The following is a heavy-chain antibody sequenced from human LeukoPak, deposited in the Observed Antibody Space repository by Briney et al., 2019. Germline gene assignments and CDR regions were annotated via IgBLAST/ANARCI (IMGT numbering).Heavy chain of an antibody. D-gene: IGHD2-15*01. J-gene: IGHJ4*02. CDR3: ARAGVYCSGGSCYGEATYFDY. CDR1: GGSISSGGYY. V-gene: IGHV4-31*03. CDR2: IYYSGST. Sequence: PSETLSLTCTVSGGSISSGGYYWSWIRQHPGKGLEWIGYIYYSGSTYYNPSLKSRVTISVDTSKNPCSLKLSSVTAADTAVYYCARAGVYCSGGSCYGEATYFDYWGQGTLVTVSS.